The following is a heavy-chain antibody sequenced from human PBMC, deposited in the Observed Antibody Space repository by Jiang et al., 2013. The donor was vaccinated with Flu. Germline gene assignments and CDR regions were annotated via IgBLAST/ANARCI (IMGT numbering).Heavy chain of an antibody. J-gene: IGHJ5*02. CDR2: IYYSGST. Sequence: PGLVKPSETLSLTCTVSGGSISSSSYYWGWIRQPPGKGLEWIGSIYYSGSTYYNPSLKSRVTISVETSKNQFSLKLSSVTAADTAVYYCARRLIRGVWNWFDPWGQGTLVTVSS. CDR3: ARRLIRGVWNWFDP. CDR1: GGSISSSSYY. V-gene: IGHV4-39*01. D-gene: IGHD3-10*01.